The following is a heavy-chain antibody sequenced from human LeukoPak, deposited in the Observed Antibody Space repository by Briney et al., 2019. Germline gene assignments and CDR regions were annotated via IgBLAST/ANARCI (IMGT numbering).Heavy chain of an antibody. CDR1: GGSFSGYY. Sequence: KPSGTLSLTCAVYGGSFSGYYWSWIRQAPGKGLEWVAEINHSGSTNYNPSLKSRVTISVDTSKNQFSLKLSSVTAADTAVYYCARAGYSSGWGSTYYFDYWGQGTRVTVSS. CDR2: INHSGST. D-gene: IGHD6-19*01. J-gene: IGHJ4*02. V-gene: IGHV4-34*01. CDR3: ARAGYSSGWGSTYYFDY.